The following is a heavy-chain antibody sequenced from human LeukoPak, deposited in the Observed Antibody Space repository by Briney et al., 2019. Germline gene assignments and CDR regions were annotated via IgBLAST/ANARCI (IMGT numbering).Heavy chain of an antibody. CDR2: IYHSGST. J-gene: IGHJ4*02. D-gene: IGHD4-23*01. CDR3: ANSANYGGNSGFFDY. V-gene: IGHV4-59*01. CDR1: GDSIGSYF. Sequence: SETLSLTCTVSGDSIGSYFWSWIRQSPGKGLEWIGHIYHSGSTNYNPSLKSRVTISIDTSKNQFSLKLTSVTSADTAVYYCANSANYGGNSGFFDYWGQGTLVTVSS.